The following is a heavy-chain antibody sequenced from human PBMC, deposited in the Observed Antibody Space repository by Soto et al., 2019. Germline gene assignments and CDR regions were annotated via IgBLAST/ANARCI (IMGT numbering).Heavy chain of an antibody. J-gene: IGHJ4*02. D-gene: IGHD3-16*01. CDR3: AKEGGGEVGFDY. CDR2: ISWNSGSI. CDR1: GFTFDDYA. V-gene: IGHV3-9*01. Sequence: DVQLVESGGGLVQPGRSLRLSCAASGFTFDDYAMHWVRQAPGKGLEWVSGISWNSGSIGYADSVKGRFTISRDNAKNSLYLQMNSLRAEDTALYYCAKEGGGEVGFDYWGQGTLVTVSS.